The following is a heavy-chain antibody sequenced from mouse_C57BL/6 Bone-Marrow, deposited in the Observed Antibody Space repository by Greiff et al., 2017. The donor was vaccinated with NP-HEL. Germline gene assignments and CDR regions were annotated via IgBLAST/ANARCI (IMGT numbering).Heavy chain of an antibody. D-gene: IGHD2-3*01. Sequence: EVNVVESGGGLVKPGGSLKLSCAASGFTFSSYAMSWVRQTPDKRLEWVATISDGGSYTYYPANVKGRFTIARDNAKNNLYLHMGHLKSEDTAMYYCARGGWLLPPFAYWGQGTLVTVSA. V-gene: IGHV5-4*03. CDR2: ISDGGSYT. CDR1: GFTFSSYA. CDR3: ARGGWLLPPFAY. J-gene: IGHJ3*01.